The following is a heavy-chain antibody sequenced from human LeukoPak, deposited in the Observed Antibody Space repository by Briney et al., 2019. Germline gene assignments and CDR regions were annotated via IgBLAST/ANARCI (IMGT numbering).Heavy chain of an antibody. D-gene: IGHD6-6*01. CDR2: IYYRGST. CDR3: ARGRDSSSSLVYYYYYMDV. Sequence: SETLSLTCIVSGGSLSSYYWSWSRHPPGRGLEWIGYIYYRGSTNYSPSVKSRVTTSVDTSENQSSLKLSSVTAADTAVYYWARGRDSSSSLVYYYYYMDVWGKGTTVTVSS. V-gene: IGHV4-59*12. J-gene: IGHJ6*03. CDR1: GGSLSSYY.